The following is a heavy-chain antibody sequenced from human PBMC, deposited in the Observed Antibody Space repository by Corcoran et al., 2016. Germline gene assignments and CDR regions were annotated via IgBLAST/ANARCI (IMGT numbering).Heavy chain of an antibody. CDR1: GFTFRNAW. CDR3: PTDHFPPGIAAAGRNYYYGMDV. Sequence: EVQLVESGGGLVKPGGALRLSCAASGFTFRNAWMNWVRQAPGKGLEWVGRIKSKTDGGTTDYAAPGKGRFTISRDDSKNTLYLQMNSLKTEYTAVDYCPTDHFPPGIAAAGRNYYYGMDVWGQWTTVTVSS. CDR2: IKSKTDGGTT. D-gene: IGHD6-13*01. J-gene: IGHJ6*02. V-gene: IGHV3-15*07.